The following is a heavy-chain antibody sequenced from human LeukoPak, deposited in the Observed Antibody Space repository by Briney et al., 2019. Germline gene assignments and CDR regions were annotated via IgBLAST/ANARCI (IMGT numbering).Heavy chain of an antibody. D-gene: IGHD2-21*02. Sequence: GGSLRLSCAASGFTFNVYAMSWVLQAPGKGLEWVSTISSSGTSTYYADSVKGRFTISRDNSKNTLYLQMNNLRAEDTAIYYCTKDLGQGQPLLFGSPLGDYWGQGVLVTVSS. V-gene: IGHV3-23*01. CDR2: ISSSGTST. CDR1: GFTFNVYA. CDR3: TKDLGQGQPLLFGSPLGDY. J-gene: IGHJ4*02.